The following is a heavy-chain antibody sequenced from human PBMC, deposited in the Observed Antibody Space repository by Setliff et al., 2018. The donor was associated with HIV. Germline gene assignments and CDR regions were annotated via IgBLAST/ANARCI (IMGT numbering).Heavy chain of an antibody. V-gene: IGHV3-23*01. D-gene: IGHD6-19*01. Sequence: LRLSCAASGFAFSTYAMSWVRQAPGKGLEWVSAISDSGGGTYYADSVKGRFTVSRDNSKYTLYLQMNSLRVEDTAVYYCAKDKGSSGWSAWGQGTLVTVSS. J-gene: IGHJ5*02. CDR2: ISDSGGGT. CDR1: GFAFSTYA. CDR3: AKDKGSSGWSA.